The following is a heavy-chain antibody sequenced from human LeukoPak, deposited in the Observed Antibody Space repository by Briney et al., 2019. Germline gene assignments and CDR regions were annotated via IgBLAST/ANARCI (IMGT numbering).Heavy chain of an antibody. V-gene: IGHV4-59*12. Sequence: SETLSLTCTVSGGSISSYYWSWIRQPPGKGLEWIGYIYHSGSTYYNPSLKSRVTISVDRSKNQFSLKLSSVTAADTAVYYCARETISMTTYYWGQGTLVTVSS. CDR2: IYHSGST. D-gene: IGHD3-3*02. CDR3: ARETISMTTYY. CDR1: GGSISSYY. J-gene: IGHJ4*02.